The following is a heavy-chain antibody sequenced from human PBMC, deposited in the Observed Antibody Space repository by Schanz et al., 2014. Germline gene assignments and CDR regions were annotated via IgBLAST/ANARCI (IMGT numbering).Heavy chain of an antibody. V-gene: IGHV3-7*01. D-gene: IGHD2-21*01. Sequence: VQLVESGGGVVQPGGSLRLSCAASGFTFSTYCMSWVRQAPGKGLEWVANIKQDESERSYVDSVKGRFTISRDNSKNTLYLQMNSLRAEDTAVYYCARESPFGGDCFSHWGQGTLVTVSS. CDR2: IKQDESER. CDR3: ARESPFGGDCFSH. CDR1: GFTFSTYC. J-gene: IGHJ4*02.